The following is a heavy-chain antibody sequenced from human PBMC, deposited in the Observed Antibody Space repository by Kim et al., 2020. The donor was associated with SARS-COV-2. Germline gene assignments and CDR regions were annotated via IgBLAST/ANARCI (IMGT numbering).Heavy chain of an antibody. CDR2: IYYSGST. J-gene: IGHJ6*02. CDR3: ARAGITLVRGGTTYLYYGLDV. Sequence: SETLSLTCTVSGASMRSGTHYWTWIRQFPGKGLEWIGYIYYSGSTYYNPSLKSRATISIDMSENQFSLKLDSLTSADTAVYYCARAGITLVRGGTTYLYYGLDVWGQGTTVNVSS. D-gene: IGHD3-10*01. V-gene: IGHV4-31*03. CDR1: GASMRSGTHY.